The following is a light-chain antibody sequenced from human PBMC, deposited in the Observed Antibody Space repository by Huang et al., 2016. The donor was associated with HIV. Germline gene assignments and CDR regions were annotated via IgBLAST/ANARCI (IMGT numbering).Light chain of an antibody. CDR2: GAS. V-gene: IGKV3-15*01. CDR3: QQYNNWPLYT. CDR1: QSVSSN. J-gene: IGKJ2*01. Sequence: EIVMTQSPATMSVSQGERATLSCRASQSVSSNLAWYQQKPGQAPRLLIYGASTRATSIPARFSGSGSGTEFTLTISSLQSEDFAVYYCQQYNNWPLYTFGQGTKLEIK.